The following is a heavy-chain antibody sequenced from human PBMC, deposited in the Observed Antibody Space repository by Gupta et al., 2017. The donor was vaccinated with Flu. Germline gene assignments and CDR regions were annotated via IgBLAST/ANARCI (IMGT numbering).Heavy chain of an antibody. CDR2: IYYSGST. V-gene: IGHV4-59*08. Sequence: QVQLQESGPGLVKPSETLSLTCTVSGGSISSYYWSWIRQPPGKGLEWIGYIYYSGSTNYTPSLKSRVTISVDTSKNQFSLKLSSVTAADTAVYYCARLQRGSGSYWTSSFDYWGQGTLVTVSS. CDR3: ARLQRGSGSYWTSSFDY. D-gene: IGHD3-10*01. CDR1: GGSISSYY. J-gene: IGHJ4*02.